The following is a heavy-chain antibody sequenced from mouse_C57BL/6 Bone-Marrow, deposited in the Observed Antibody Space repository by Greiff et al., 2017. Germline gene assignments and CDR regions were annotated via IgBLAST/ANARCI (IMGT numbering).Heavy chain of an antibody. D-gene: IGHD2-4*01. CDR1: GFNITDYY. CDR3: ARERGYDYDGFAY. J-gene: IGHJ3*01. V-gene: IGHV14-2*01. CDR2: IDPEDGET. Sequence: EVQLQQSGAELVKPGASVKLSCTASGFNITDYYMHWVKQRTEQGLEWIGRIDPEDGETKYAPKFKGKATITAEQSSNTAYLQLSSLTSEDTAVFYCARERGYDYDGFAYWGQGTLVTVSA.